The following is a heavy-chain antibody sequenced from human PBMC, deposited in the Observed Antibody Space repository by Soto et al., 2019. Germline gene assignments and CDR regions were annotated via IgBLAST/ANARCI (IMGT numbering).Heavy chain of an antibody. CDR1: GFSFSNYA. CDR2: IWYDK. D-gene: IGHD1-20*01. V-gene: IGHV3-33*01. Sequence: QVQLVESGGGVVQPGKTLRLSCAASGFSFSNYAMHWVRQAPGKGLGWVAVIWYDKYYADSVKGRFTISRDNSKNTVYLQMNSLRVEDTAMYYCARDQAGNRYPIDYWGQGTLVTVSS. J-gene: IGHJ4*02. CDR3: ARDQAGNRYPIDY.